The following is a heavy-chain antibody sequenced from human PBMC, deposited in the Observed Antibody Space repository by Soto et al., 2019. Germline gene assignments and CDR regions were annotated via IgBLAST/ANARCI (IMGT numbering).Heavy chain of an antibody. D-gene: IGHD2-2*01. CDR3: ARSQGSSTSLEIYYYYYYGMDV. CDR1: GDTFSSYA. V-gene: IGHV1-69*01. Sequence: QVQLVQSGAEVKKPGSSVKVSCKASGDTFSSYAISWVRQAPGQGLEWMGGIIPISDTTNYAQKFQGRVTITADESTSTAYMALSSLRSEDTAVYYCARSQGSSTSLEIYYYYYYGMDVWGQGTTVTVSS. CDR2: IIPISDTT. J-gene: IGHJ6*02.